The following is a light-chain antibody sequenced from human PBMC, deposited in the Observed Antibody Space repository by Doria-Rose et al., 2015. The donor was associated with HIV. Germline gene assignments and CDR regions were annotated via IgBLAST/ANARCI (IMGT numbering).Light chain of an antibody. CDR1: QAISGW. J-gene: IGKJ1*01. CDR2: KSS. V-gene: IGKV1-5*03. CDR3: QQYNSYSPST. Sequence: DIQVTQSPSTLSASVGDRVSITCRASQAISGWLAWYQQKPCKAPKLLIYKSSTLDNGVPSRFSGSGSGTEFTLTISSLQPDDFATYYCQQYNSYSPSTFGQGTKVEIK.